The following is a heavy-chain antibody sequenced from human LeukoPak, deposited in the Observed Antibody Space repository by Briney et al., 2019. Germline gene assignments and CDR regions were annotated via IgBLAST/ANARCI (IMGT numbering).Heavy chain of an antibody. CDR2: ISSSSSYI. J-gene: IGHJ3*02. CDR1: GFTFSSYS. CDR3: TSWKNGGGWYDAFDI. Sequence: GGSLRLSFAVSGFTFSSYSMNWVRQAPGKGREGVSSISSSSSYIYYADSVKGRFTISRDNAKTSLYLQMNSLRAEDTAVYYCTSWKNGGGWYDAFDIWGQGTMVTVSS. V-gene: IGHV3-21*01. D-gene: IGHD6-19*01.